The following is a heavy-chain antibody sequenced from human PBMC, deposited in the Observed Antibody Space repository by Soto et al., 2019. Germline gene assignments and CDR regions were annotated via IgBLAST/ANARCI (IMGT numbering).Heavy chain of an antibody. J-gene: IGHJ4*02. CDR2: IKSETDGGTI. Sequence: GGSLRLSCAASGFTFSNAWMNWVRQAPGKGPEWVGRIKSETDGGTIDYAAPVKGRLTIWRDDSKNTLYLQMNSPKTEDTAMYYCTTGPFDYWGQGTLVTVSS. CDR3: TTGPFDY. CDR1: GFTFSNAW. V-gene: IGHV3-15*01.